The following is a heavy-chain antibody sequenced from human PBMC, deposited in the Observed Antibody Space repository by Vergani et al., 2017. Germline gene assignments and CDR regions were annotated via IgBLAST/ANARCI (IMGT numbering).Heavy chain of an antibody. CDR1: GYSFTSYW. D-gene: IGHD3-3*01. CDR2: IYPGDSDT. J-gene: IGHJ3*02. V-gene: IGHV5-51*01. CDR3: ASPVGLLRFLAEDAFDI. Sequence: EVQLVQSGAEVKKPGESLKISCKGSGYSFTSYWIGWVRQMPGKGLEWMGIIYPGDSDTRYSPSFQGQVTISAEKSISTAYLQWSSLKASDTAMYYCASPVGLLRFLAEDAFDIWGQGTMVTVSS.